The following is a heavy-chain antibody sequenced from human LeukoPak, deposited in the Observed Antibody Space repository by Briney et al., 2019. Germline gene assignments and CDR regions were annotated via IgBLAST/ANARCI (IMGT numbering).Heavy chain of an antibody. CDR3: ANRGSYGAFDI. D-gene: IGHD1-26*01. CDR1: GGSISSYY. J-gene: IGHJ3*02. CDR2: IYYSGST. V-gene: IGHV4-59*01. Sequence: PSETLSLTCTVSGGSISSYYWSWIRQPPGKGLEWIGYIYYSGSTNYNPSLKSRVTISVDTSKNQFSLKLSSVTAADTAVYYCANRGSYGAFDIWGQGTMVTVSS.